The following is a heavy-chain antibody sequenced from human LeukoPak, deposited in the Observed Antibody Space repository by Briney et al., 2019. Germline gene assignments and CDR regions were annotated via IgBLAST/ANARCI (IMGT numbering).Heavy chain of an antibody. Sequence: GGSLRLSCAASGFTFSSYSMNWVRQAPGKGLEWVSSISSSSYIYYADSVKGRFTISRDNAKNSLYLQMNSLRAEDTAVYYCASSLETTVTTCDWGQGTLVTVSS. V-gene: IGHV3-21*01. CDR1: GFTFSSYS. CDR3: ASSLETTVTTCD. D-gene: IGHD4-17*01. CDR2: ISSSSYI. J-gene: IGHJ4*02.